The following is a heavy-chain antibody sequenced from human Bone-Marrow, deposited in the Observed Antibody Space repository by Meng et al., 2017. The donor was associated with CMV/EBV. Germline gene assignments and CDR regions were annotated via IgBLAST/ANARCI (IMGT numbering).Heavy chain of an antibody. CDR3: ARGTRMPSFDQ. D-gene: IGHD2-2*01. V-gene: IGHV1-2*02. CDR1: VYTLTGYH. CDR2: INPKSGDT. J-gene: IGHJ4*02. Sequence: ASVKVSCKASVYTLTGYHVHWMRQAPGQGLEWMGWINPKSGDTNYAQTFQGRVTMTRDTSINTAYMELGRLGSDDTCVYYCARGTRMPSFDQWGQGTLVTVSS.